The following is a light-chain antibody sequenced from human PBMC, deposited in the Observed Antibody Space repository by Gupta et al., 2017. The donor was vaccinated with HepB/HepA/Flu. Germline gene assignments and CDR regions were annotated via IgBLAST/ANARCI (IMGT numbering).Light chain of an antibody. CDR3: QHPFT. V-gene: IGKV1-9*01. CDR1: QGICSY. CDR2: AAS. Sequence: DIQLTQSPSFLSASVGDRVTITSRASQGICSYLAWYQQKPGKAPKLLIYAASTLQSGVPSRFSGSGSGTEVTRTISSLQPEDFSTYYCQHPFTFGGGTKVEIK. J-gene: IGKJ4*01.